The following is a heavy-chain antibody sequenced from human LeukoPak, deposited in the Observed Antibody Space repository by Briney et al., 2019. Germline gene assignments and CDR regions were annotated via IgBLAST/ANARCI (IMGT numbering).Heavy chain of an antibody. Sequence: SETLSLTCTVSGDSISGYYWSWIRQPPGKGLEWIGNIYHSGSTNYSPSLKSRVTISVDTSKNQFSLKLSSATAADTAVYYCARSYSGIPYYFDYWGQGTLVTVSS. CDR3: ARSYSGIPYYFDY. CDR1: GDSISGYY. J-gene: IGHJ4*02. D-gene: IGHD1-26*01. CDR2: IYHSGST. V-gene: IGHV4-59*01.